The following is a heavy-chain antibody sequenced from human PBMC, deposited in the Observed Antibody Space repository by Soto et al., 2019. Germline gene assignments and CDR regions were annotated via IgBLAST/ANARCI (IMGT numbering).Heavy chain of an antibody. D-gene: IGHD1-26*01. CDR2: MNPNSGNT. Sequence: GASVKVSCKASGYTFTSYYINWVRQATVQGLEWMGWMNPNSGNTGYAQKFQGRVTMTRNTSISTAYMELSSLRSEDTAGYYCARGRAIVGAKALGYWGQGTLVTVSS. J-gene: IGHJ4*02. V-gene: IGHV1-8*01. CDR1: GYTFTSYY. CDR3: ARGRAIVGAKALGY.